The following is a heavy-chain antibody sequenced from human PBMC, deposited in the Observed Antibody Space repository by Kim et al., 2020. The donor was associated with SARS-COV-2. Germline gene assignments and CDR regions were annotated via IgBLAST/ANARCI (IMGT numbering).Heavy chain of an antibody. Sequence: GGSLRLSCAASGFTFSSYGMHWVRQAPGKGLEWVAVIWYDGSNKYYADSVKGRFTISRDNSKNTLYLQMNSLRAEDTAVYYCARDRPYSSGWPYFDYWGQGTLVTVSS. CDR1: GFTFSSYG. V-gene: IGHV3-33*01. CDR3: ARDRPYSSGWPYFDY. CDR2: IWYDGSNK. D-gene: IGHD6-19*01. J-gene: IGHJ4*02.